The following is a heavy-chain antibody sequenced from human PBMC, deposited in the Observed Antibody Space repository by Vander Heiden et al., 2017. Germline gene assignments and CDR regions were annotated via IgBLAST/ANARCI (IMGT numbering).Heavy chain of an antibody. CDR1: GFTFDDYA. D-gene: IGHD5-18*01. CDR2: ISWNSGRI. J-gene: IGHJ6*02. V-gene: IGHV3-9*01. Sequence: EVQLVESGGGLVQPGRSLRLSCAASGFTFDDYAMHWVRQAPGKGLEWVSGISWNSGRIGYADSVKGRFTISRDNAKNSLYLQMNSLRADDTPLYYCAKGNSYGLLYAMDVWGQGTTVTVSS. CDR3: AKGNSYGLLYAMDV.